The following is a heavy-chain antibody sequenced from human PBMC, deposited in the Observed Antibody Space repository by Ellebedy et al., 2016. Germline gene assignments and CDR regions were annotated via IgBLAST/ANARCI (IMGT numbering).Heavy chain of an antibody. D-gene: IGHD3-9*01. Sequence: SETLSLXCTVSGGSISTYYWNWIRQPPGKGLEWIGYVDDSGSPIYNASLGSRVTMSVDTSKNQFSLKLSSVTAADTAIYFCARSPHYDILSGLDSWGQGTLVTVSS. CDR1: GGSISTYY. J-gene: IGHJ4*02. V-gene: IGHV4-59*01. CDR3: ARSPHYDILSGLDS. CDR2: VDDSGSP.